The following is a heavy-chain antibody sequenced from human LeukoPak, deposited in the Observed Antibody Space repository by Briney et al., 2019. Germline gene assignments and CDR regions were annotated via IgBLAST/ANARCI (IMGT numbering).Heavy chain of an antibody. CDR1: GFTLGDSA. Sequence: GGSLRLSCAASGFTLGDSAMSWVRQAPGKGLEWVSTLSGSGITTYYADSVKGRFTISRDNSKNTLYLQMNSLRAEDTAVYYCAKGIYSSGWSYFDYWGHGTLVTVSS. D-gene: IGHD6-19*01. V-gene: IGHV3-23*01. CDR3: AKGIYSSGWSYFDY. CDR2: LSGSGITT. J-gene: IGHJ4*01.